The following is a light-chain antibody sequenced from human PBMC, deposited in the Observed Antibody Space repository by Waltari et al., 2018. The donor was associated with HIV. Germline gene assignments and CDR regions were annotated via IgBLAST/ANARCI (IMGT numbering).Light chain of an antibody. V-gene: IGLV2-11*01. Sequence: QSALTQPRSVSGSPGQAVTISCTGTSSDVGGYNYVSWYQQHPGKAPELLIYDVSKRPAGVPDRFPGSKSGHTASLTISGLQAEDEADYYCCAYAGSYTYVFGTGTKVTVL. CDR2: DVS. J-gene: IGLJ1*01. CDR3: CAYAGSYTYV. CDR1: SSDVGGYNY.